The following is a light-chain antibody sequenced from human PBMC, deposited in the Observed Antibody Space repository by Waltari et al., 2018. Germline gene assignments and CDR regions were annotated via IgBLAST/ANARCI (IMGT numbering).Light chain of an antibody. Sequence: QSALTQPPSASGSPGQSVTISCTGTTTDLRDYASVSWYQQHPGKAPKVIIYEVNKRPSGVPDRFSGSKSGNTASLTVSGLQAEDEADYYCQVWDSSSVTFGAGTKVTVL. J-gene: IGLJ2*01. CDR3: QVWDSSSVT. CDR2: EVN. CDR1: TTDLRDYAS. V-gene: IGLV2-8*01.